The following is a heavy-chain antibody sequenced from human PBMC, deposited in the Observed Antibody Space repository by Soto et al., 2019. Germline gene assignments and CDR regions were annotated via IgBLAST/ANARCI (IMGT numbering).Heavy chain of an antibody. V-gene: IGHV1-18*04. J-gene: IGHJ4*01. D-gene: IGHD1-26*01. CDR1: GDTFTRHG. CDR2: ITVGSGNT. CDR3: ARPSSYGSYYYFDL. Sequence: ASVKVSCKASGDTFTRHGLTWVRQAPGRGPEWMGWITVGSGNTHYAQKFQGRVSMTTDTSTSTAYMELWSLRSDDTAVYYCARPSSYGSYYYFDLWGQ.